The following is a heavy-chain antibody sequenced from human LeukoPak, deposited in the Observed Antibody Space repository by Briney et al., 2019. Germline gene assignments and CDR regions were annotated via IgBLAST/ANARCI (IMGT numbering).Heavy chain of an antibody. Sequence: ASVKVSCTASGGTFSSYAISWVRQAPGQGLEWMGGIIPIFGTANYAQKFQGRVTITTDESTSTAYMELSSLRSEDTAVYYCASDLSRGYSYGYDYWGQGTLVTVSS. CDR2: IIPIFGTA. D-gene: IGHD5-18*01. J-gene: IGHJ4*02. V-gene: IGHV1-69*05. CDR1: GGTFSSYA. CDR3: ASDLSRGYSYGYDY.